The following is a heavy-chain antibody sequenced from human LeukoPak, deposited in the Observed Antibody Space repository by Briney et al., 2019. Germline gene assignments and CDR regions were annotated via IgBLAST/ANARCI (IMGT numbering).Heavy chain of an antibody. CDR2: INPNSGGT. V-gene: IGHV1-2*02. D-gene: IGHD5-12*01. CDR3: ARGSRTIMDWFDP. Sequence: ASVKVSCKASGYTFTGYYMHWVRQAPGQGLEWMGWINPNSGGTNYAQKFQGRVTMTRDTSISAAYMELSRLRYDDTAVYCCARGSRTIMDWFDPWGQGTLVTVSS. CDR1: GYTFTGYY. J-gene: IGHJ5*02.